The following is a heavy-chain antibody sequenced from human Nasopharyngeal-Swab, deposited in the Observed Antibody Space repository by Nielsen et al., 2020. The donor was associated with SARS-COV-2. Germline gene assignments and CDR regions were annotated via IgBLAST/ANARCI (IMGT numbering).Heavy chain of an antibody. CDR2: IYYSGST. Sequence: SETLSLTCTVSGGSISSYYWSWIRQPPGKGLEWIGYIYYSGSTNYNPSLKSRVTISVDTSKNQFSLKLSSVTAEDTAGEEGERVVVGTGGYYYYMDVWGTWTTLPFSS. CDR1: GGSISSYY. D-gene: IGHD2-21*01. V-gene: IGHV4-59*01. J-gene: IGHJ6*03. CDR3: ERVVVGTGGYYYYMDV.